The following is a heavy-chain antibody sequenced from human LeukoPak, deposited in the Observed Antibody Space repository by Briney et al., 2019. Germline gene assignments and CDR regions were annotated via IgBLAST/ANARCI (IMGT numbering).Heavy chain of an antibody. CDR2: ISGSSSYI. D-gene: IGHD3-10*02. CDR1: GFTFSSYS. V-gene: IGHV3-21*01. CDR3: AELGITMIGGV. Sequence: GGSLRLSCAASGFTFSSYSMNWVRQAPGKGLEWVSSISGSSSYIYYADSVEGRFTISRDNAKNSLYLQMNSLRAEDTAVYYCAELGITMIGGVWGKGTTVTISS. J-gene: IGHJ6*04.